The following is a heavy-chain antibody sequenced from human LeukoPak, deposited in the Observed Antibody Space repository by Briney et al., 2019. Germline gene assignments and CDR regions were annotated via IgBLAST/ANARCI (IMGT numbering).Heavy chain of an antibody. D-gene: IGHD3-10*01. J-gene: IGHJ4*02. CDR3: AGGSGTMAY. CDR1: GDSVSIKGVS. CDR2: TYYRSKWYT. V-gene: IGHV6-1*01. Sequence: SQTLSLTCAISGDSVSIKGVSWNWIRQSPSRGLEWLGRTYYRSKWYTDYAVSVKSRININPDTSKNQFSLQLKSVTPEDTAVYYCAGGSGTMAYWGLGTLVTVSS.